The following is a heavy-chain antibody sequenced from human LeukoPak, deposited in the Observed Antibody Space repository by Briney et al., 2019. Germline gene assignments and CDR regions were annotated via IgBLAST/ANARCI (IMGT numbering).Heavy chain of an antibody. D-gene: IGHD4-17*01. CDR3: ATPGHYGDYAGAFDI. CDR2: ISGSGGST. Sequence: GGSLRLSCAASGFTFSSYAMSWVRQAPGKGLEWVSAISGSGGSTYYADSVKGRVTISRDNSKNTLYLQMNSLRAEDTAVYYCATPGHYGDYAGAFDIWGQGTMVTVSS. J-gene: IGHJ3*02. V-gene: IGHV3-23*01. CDR1: GFTFSSYA.